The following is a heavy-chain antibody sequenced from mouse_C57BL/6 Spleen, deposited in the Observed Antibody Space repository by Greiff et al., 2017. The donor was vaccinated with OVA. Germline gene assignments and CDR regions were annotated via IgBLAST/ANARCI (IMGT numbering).Heavy chain of an antibody. CDR1: GFSFNTYA. J-gene: IGHJ3*01. V-gene: IGHV10-1*01. CDR3: VMTAQAAFAY. D-gene: IGHD3-2*02. Sequence: EVQLVESGGGLVQPKGSLKLSCAASGFSFNTYAMNWVRQAPGKGLEWVARIRSKSNNYATYYADSVKDRFTISRDDSESMLYLQMNNLKTEDTAMYYGVMTAQAAFAYWGKGTLVTVSA. CDR2: IRSKSNNYAT.